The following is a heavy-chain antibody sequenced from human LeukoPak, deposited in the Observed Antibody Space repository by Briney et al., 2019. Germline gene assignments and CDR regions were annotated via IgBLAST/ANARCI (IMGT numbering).Heavy chain of an antibody. J-gene: IGHJ6*03. Sequence: GGSLRLSCAASGFTFSSYAMSWVRQAPGKGLEWVAFIRYDGSNKYYADSVKGRFTISRDNSKNTLYLQMNSLRAEDTAVYYCAKGLGYYYYYYMDVWGKGTTVTVSS. V-gene: IGHV3-30*02. D-gene: IGHD6-19*01. CDR1: GFTFSSYA. CDR2: IRYDGSNK. CDR3: AKGLGYYYYYYMDV.